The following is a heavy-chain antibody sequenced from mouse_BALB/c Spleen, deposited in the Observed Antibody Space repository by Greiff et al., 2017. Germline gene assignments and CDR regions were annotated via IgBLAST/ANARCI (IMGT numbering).Heavy chain of an antibody. J-gene: IGHJ2*01. CDR1: GYTFTDYY. D-gene: IGHD2-14*01. CDR2: VNPYNGGT. CDR3: ARRNRGFDY. Sequence: VQLKESGPELVKPGASVKMSCKASGYTFTDYYMHWVKQSHGESFEWIGRVNPYNGGTSYNQKFKGKATLTVDTSSSTAYMELNSLTSEDSAVYYCARRNRGFDYWGQGTTLTVSS. V-gene: IGHV1-19*01.